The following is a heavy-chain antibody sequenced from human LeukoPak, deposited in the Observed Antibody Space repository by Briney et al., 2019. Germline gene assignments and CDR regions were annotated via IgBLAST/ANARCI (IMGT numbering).Heavy chain of an antibody. CDR3: ARDGGAKYGSYYYYMDV. CDR2: IRTDASNK. Sequence: SGGSLRLSCAASGITFSRSGMHWVRQAPGKGLEWVAFIRTDASNKFYADSFKGRFTISRDNSKNTLYLQMNSLRAEDTAVYYCARDGGAKYGSYYYYMDVWGKGTTVTVSS. V-gene: IGHV3-30*02. D-gene: IGHD4/OR15-4a*01. J-gene: IGHJ6*03. CDR1: GITFSRSG.